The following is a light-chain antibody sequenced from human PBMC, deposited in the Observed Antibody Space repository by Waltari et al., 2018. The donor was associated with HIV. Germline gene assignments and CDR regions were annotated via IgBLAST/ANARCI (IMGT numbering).Light chain of an antibody. V-gene: IGLV6-57*01. CDR1: SGSIASNH. CDR2: SDN. CDR3: QSYDSSSQV. J-gene: IGLJ3*02. Sequence: NFMLTQPHSVSESPGKTVTISCTRSSGSIASNHVQWYQQRPGSSPTTVIYSDNQRPSGVPGRFSGSIDSSSNSASLTISGLKTEDEADYYCQSYDSSSQVFGGGTKLTVL.